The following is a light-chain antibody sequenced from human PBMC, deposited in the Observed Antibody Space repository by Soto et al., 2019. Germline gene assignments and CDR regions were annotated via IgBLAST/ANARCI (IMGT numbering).Light chain of an antibody. CDR3: QQRINWPLT. Sequence: EIVLTQSPATLSLSPGERATLSCRASQSVSSDLAWYQQRPGQAPRLLIYDASNRATGIPGRFSGSGSGTDFTLTISSLEPEDFAVYYCQQRINWPLTFGGGTKVEIK. CDR1: QSVSSD. CDR2: DAS. J-gene: IGKJ4*01. V-gene: IGKV3-11*01.